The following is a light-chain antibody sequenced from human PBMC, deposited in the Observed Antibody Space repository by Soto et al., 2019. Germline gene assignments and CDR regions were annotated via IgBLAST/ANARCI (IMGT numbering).Light chain of an antibody. J-gene: IGKJ5*01. CDR2: GAS. V-gene: IGKV3-15*01. CDR3: EQYHYWPPIT. CDR1: QSVNIN. Sequence: EIVMTQSPATLSVSPVEGVALSFRASQSVNINLAWYQQKPGQAPRLLIFGASTRAAGVPARFSGSGSGTEFTLTISSLQSEDFAVYFCEQYHYWPPITFGQGTRLEIK.